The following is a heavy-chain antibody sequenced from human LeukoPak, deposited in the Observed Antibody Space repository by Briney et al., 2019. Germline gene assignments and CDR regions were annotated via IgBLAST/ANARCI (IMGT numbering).Heavy chain of an antibody. CDR3: ARVSQDVVVVLGNYYYYYMDV. Sequence: ASVKVSCKASGYTFTGYYMHWVRQAPGQGLEWMGWISTYNGNTNYAQKLQGRVTMTTDTSTSTAYMELRSLGSDDTAVYYCARVSQDVVVVLGNYYYYYMDVWGKGTTVTISS. CDR1: GYTFTGYY. V-gene: IGHV1-18*04. J-gene: IGHJ6*03. CDR2: ISTYNGNT. D-gene: IGHD2-2*01.